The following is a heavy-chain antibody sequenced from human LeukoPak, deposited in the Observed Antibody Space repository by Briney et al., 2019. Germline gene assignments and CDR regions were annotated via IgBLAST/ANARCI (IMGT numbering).Heavy chain of an antibody. D-gene: IGHD6-13*01. J-gene: IGHJ4*02. Sequence: SETLSLTCTVSGGSISSYYWSWIRQPPGKGLEWIGYIYYSGSTNYNPSLKSRVTISVDTSKNQFSLKLSSVTAADTAVYYCARVAAAAGSTSFDYWGQGTPVTVSS. CDR2: IYYSGST. CDR3: ARVAAAAGSTSFDY. CDR1: GGSISSYY. V-gene: IGHV4-59*01.